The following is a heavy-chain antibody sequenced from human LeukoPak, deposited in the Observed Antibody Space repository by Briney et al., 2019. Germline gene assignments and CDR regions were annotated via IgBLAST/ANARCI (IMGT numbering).Heavy chain of an antibody. CDR3: ARGVYYYEISGPDY. Sequence: SETLSLTCTVSGDSISSYYWNWIRQPPGKGLEWIGYVHNSGNTNSSPSLKSRVTMSADTSKNQLSLKLTSVTAADTAVYFCARGVYYYEISGPDYWGQGTLVTVSS. J-gene: IGHJ4*02. V-gene: IGHV4-59*01. CDR1: GDSISSYY. CDR2: VHNSGNT. D-gene: IGHD3-22*01.